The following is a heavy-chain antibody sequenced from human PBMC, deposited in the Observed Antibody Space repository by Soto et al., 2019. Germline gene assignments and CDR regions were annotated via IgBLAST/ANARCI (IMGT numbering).Heavy chain of an antibody. D-gene: IGHD6-19*01. Sequence: GGSLRLSCAASGFTFSSYGMHWVRQAPGKGLEWVAVIWYDGSNKYYADSVKGRFTISRDNSKNTLYLQMNSLRAEDTAVYYCAREPSIGPDSSDYYFDYWGQGTLATVSS. CDR3: AREPSIGPDSSDYYFDY. CDR2: IWYDGSNK. J-gene: IGHJ4*02. CDR1: GFTFSSYG. V-gene: IGHV3-33*01.